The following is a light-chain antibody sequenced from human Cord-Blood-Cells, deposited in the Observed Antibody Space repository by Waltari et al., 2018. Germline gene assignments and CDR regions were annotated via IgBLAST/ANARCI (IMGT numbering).Light chain of an antibody. Sequence: EIVLTQSPGTLSLSPGERATLSCRASQSVSSSYLAWDQQKPGQAPRLLIYGASSRATGIPDRFSGSVSGTDFTLTISRLEPEDFAVYYCQQYGSSPKYTFGQGTKLEIK. J-gene: IGKJ2*01. CDR3: QQYGSSPKYT. CDR2: GAS. V-gene: IGKV3-20*01. CDR1: QSVSSSY.